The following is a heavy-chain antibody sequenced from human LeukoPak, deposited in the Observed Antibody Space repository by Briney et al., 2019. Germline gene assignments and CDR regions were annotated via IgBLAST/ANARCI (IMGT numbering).Heavy chain of an antibody. D-gene: IGHD6-13*01. Sequence: SETLSLTCTVSGGSISSYYWSWIRQPPGKGLEWIGYIYYSGSTNYNPSLKSRVTISVDTSKNQFSLKLSSVTAADTAVYYCAREAPGRGSSSWPDYWGQGTLVTVSS. CDR1: GGSISSYY. J-gene: IGHJ4*02. V-gene: IGHV4-59*01. CDR3: AREAPGRGSSSWPDY. CDR2: IYYSGST.